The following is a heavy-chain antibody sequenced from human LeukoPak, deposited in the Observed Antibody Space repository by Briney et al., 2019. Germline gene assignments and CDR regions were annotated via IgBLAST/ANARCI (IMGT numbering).Heavy chain of an antibody. V-gene: IGHV3-20*04. Sequence: GGSLRLSCAVSGFTFDDYGMSWVRQAPGKGLEWVSGINWNGGSTGYVDSVKGRFTISRDNAKNSLHLQMNSLRAEDTALYYCAGDISSGWYFDYWGQGTLVTVSS. CDR2: INWNGGST. CDR3: AGDISSGWYFDY. J-gene: IGHJ4*02. D-gene: IGHD6-19*01. CDR1: GFTFDDYG.